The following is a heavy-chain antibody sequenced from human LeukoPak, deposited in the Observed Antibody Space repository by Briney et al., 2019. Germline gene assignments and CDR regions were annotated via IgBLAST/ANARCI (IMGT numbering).Heavy chain of an antibody. CDR1: GGSISSYY. Sequence: SDTLSLTCTVSGGSISSYYWSWIRQPPGKGLEWIGYIYYSGSTNYNPSLKSRVTISVDTSKNQFSLKLSSVTAADTAVYYCARITFGGVIVPWGQGTLVTVSS. CDR3: ARITFGGVIVP. D-gene: IGHD3-16*02. V-gene: IGHV4-59*01. J-gene: IGHJ4*02. CDR2: IYYSGST.